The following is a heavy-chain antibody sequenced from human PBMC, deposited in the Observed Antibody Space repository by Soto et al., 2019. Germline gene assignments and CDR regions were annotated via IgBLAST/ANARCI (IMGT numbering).Heavy chain of an antibody. CDR3: GRYCSSTSCSDAFDI. CDR1: GFTFSTYA. CDR2: ISNSGGST. D-gene: IGHD2-2*01. Sequence: EGQLLESGGGLVQPGGSLTLSCAASGFTFSTYAMSWVRQAPGKGLEWVSAISNSGGSTYYADSVRGRFTISRDNSKNTLYLQMNSLRAEDTAVYYCGRYCSSTSCSDAFDIWGQGTMVTVSS. J-gene: IGHJ3*02. V-gene: IGHV3-23*01.